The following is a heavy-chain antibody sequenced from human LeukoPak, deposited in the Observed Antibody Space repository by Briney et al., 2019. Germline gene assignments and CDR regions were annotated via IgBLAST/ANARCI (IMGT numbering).Heavy chain of an antibody. Sequence: RGESLKISCKGSGYIFPNYWLGWVRQMPGKGLEWMGFIYAGDSDTTYSPSFQGQVTISADKSINTVYLQWSNLKASDTAIYCARRGGSGAYKGDNFDYWGQGTLVTVSS. D-gene: IGHD3-16*01. CDR3: ARRGGSGAYKGDNFDY. V-gene: IGHV5-51*01. CDR1: GYIFPNYW. J-gene: IGHJ4*02. CDR2: IYAGDSDT.